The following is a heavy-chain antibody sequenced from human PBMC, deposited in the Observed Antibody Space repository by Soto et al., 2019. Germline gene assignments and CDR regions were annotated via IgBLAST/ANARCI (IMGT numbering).Heavy chain of an antibody. V-gene: IGHV4-59*08. CDR1: GGSISSYY. CDR2: IYYSGST. J-gene: IGHJ6*02. D-gene: IGHD3-10*01. Sequence: QVQLQESGPGLVKPSETLSLTCTVSGGSISSYYWSWIRQPPGKGLEWIGYIYYSGSTNYNPSLKSRVTISVDTSKNQFSLKLSSVTAADTAVYYCARLRFGEYDYYGMDVWGQGTTVTVSS. CDR3: ARLRFGEYDYYGMDV.